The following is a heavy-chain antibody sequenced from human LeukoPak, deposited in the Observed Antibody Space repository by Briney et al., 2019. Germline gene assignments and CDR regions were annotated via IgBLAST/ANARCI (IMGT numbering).Heavy chain of an antibody. V-gene: IGHV1-46*01. CDR2: INPSGGST. J-gene: IGHJ4*02. D-gene: IGHD3-9*01. CDR1: GYTFTSYY. Sequence: GASVKVSCKASGYTFTSYYMHWVRQAPGQGLEWMGIINPSGGSTSYAQKFQGRVTMTRDMSTSTVYMELSSLRSEDTAVYYCARGYRVNFDWLLPFDYWGQGTLFTVSP. CDR3: ARGYRVNFDWLLPFDY.